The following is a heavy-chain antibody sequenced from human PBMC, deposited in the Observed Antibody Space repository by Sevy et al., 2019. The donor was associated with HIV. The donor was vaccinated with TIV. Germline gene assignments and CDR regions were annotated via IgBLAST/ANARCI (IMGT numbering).Heavy chain of an antibody. CDR2: IWLTGAT. V-gene: IGHV3-53*01. Sequence: GGSLRLSCAASGFTLSSYAMHWVRQAPGKGLEWVSVIWLTGATYYADSVKGRFTISRDNSKNTVYLDMSSLRADDTAVYFCARGKHVSDYYGSFDYWGQGTLVTVSS. D-gene: IGHD3-3*01. CDR3: ARGKHVSDYYGSFDY. J-gene: IGHJ4*02. CDR1: GFTLSSYA.